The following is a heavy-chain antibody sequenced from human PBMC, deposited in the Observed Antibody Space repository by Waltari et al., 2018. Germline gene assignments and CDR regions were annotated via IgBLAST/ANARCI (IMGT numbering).Heavy chain of an antibody. CDR3: ARHAVVVVAATAANWFDP. Sequence: QVQLQESGPGLVKPSETLSLTCAVSGYSISSGYYWGWIRQPPGKGLEWIGSIYHSGSTYYNPALKSRFTISVDTSKNQFSLKRSSVTAADTAVYYCARHAVVVVAATAANWFDPWGQGTLVTVSS. CDR1: GYSISSGYY. D-gene: IGHD2-15*01. V-gene: IGHV4-38-2*01. J-gene: IGHJ5*02. CDR2: IYHSGST.